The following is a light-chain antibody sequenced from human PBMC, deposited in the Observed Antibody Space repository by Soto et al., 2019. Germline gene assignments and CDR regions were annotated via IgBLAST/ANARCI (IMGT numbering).Light chain of an antibody. CDR1: QSLVYSDGNTY. Sequence: DVVMTQSPLSLPVTLGQPASISCRSSQSLVYSDGNTYLNWFQQRPGQSPRRLIYKVSNRDSGVPDRFSGSGSGTEFTLTISSLQSEDFTVYSCLQYHNLWAFGQGTKVDIK. CDR2: KVS. CDR3: LQYHNLWA. J-gene: IGKJ1*01. V-gene: IGKV2-30*01.